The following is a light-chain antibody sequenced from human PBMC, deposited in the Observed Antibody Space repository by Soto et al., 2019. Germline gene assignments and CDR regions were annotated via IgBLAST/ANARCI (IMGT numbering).Light chain of an antibody. CDR3: QQYNSYSGT. CDR2: DAS. J-gene: IGKJ1*01. CDR1: QSVSSS. V-gene: IGKV1-5*01. Sequence: TQSPGTLSLSPGERATLSCRASQSVSSSYLAWYQQKPGKAPKLLIYDASSLESGVPSRFSGSGSGTEFTLTISSLQPDDFATYYCQQYNSYSGTFGQGTKVDI.